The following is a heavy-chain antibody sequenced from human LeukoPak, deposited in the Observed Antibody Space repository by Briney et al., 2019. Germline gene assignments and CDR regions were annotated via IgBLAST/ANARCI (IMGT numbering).Heavy chain of an antibody. CDR3: ARNLPERSHSDY. Sequence: GASVKVSCKASGNTFNNYDINWVRQVSGQGLEWMGWMKPNSGDTGYARKFQGRVTMTRDTSTRTAYMELSGLTSEDTAIYYCARNLPERSHSDYWGQGTLVTVSS. D-gene: IGHD5/OR15-5a*01. CDR2: MKPNSGDT. J-gene: IGHJ4*02. CDR1: GNTFNNYD. V-gene: IGHV1-8*02.